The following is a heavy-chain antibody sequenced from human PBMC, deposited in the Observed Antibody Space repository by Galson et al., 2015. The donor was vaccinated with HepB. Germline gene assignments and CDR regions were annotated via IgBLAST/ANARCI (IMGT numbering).Heavy chain of an antibody. CDR3: AGASITIVRGVPRYYFDY. V-gene: IGHV1-69*13. J-gene: IGHJ4*02. D-gene: IGHD3-10*01. CDR2: IIPIFGTA. Sequence: SVKVSCKAYGGTFSSSAISWVRQAPGQGLEWMGGIIPIFGTANYAQKFQGRVTITADESTSTAYMELSSLRSEDTAVYYCAGASITIVRGVPRYYFDYWGQGTLVTVSS. CDR1: GGTFSSSA.